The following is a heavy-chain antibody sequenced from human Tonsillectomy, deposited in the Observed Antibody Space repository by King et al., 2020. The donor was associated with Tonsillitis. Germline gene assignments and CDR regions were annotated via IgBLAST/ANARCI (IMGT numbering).Heavy chain of an antibody. CDR2: LSGYNGNT. J-gene: IGHJ2*01. V-gene: IGHV1-18*01. CDR1: GYTFTSYG. D-gene: IGHD1-1*01. Sequence: QLVQSGAEVKRPGASVKVSCETSGYTFTSYGIGWVRQAPGQGLEWMGWLSGYNGNTNYAQKFQGRVTMTTDTSTSTAYMELRSLRSDDTAVYYCARAPGRDWNDPRYWYFDLWGRGTLVTVSS. CDR3: ARAPGRDWNDPRYWYFDL.